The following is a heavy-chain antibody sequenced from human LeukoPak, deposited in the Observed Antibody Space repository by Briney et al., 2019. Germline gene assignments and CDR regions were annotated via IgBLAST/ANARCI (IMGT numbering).Heavy chain of an antibody. D-gene: IGHD1-1*01. V-gene: IGHV3-30-3*01. CDR3: ARNRNLGGVTWFYFDY. CDR2: ISYDGSNK. CDR1: GFTFSSYA. Sequence: GRSLRLSCAASGFTFSSYAMHWVRQAPGKGLEWVAVISYDGSNKYYADSVKGRFTISRDNARNSLFLQMDSLKTEDTAVYFCARNRNLGGVTWFYFDYWGPGTLVTVSS. J-gene: IGHJ4*02.